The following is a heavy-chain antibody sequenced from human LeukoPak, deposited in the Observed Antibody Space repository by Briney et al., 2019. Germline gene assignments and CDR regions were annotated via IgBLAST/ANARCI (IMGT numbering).Heavy chain of an antibody. D-gene: IGHD2-2*01. CDR2: IIPILGIA. J-gene: IGHJ6*02. Sequence: SVKVSCKASGGTFSSYAISWVRQAPGQGLEWMGRIIPILGIANYAQEFQGRVTITADKSTSTAYMELSSLRSEDTAVYYCAREALPAAIRYYYYYGMDVWGQGTTVTVSS. V-gene: IGHV1-69*04. CDR1: GGTFSSYA. CDR3: AREALPAAIRYYYYYGMDV.